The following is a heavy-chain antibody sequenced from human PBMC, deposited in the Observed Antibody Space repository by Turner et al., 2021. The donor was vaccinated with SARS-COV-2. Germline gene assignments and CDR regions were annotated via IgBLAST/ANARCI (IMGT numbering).Heavy chain of an antibody. CDR1: GDSISSFY. J-gene: IGHJ4*02. CDR2: IYYYGGT. CDR3: ARGSCGDRCDI. D-gene: IGHD2-21*02. V-gene: IGHV4-59*01. Sequence: QVQLQESGPGLVRPSETLSLTCNVSGDSISSFYWSWIRQSPGKGLEWIGHIYYYGGTKYNPSLESRVSISIDTSRTRYSMNLTSVIAADTAVYFCARGSCGDRCDIWGQGLLVSVS.